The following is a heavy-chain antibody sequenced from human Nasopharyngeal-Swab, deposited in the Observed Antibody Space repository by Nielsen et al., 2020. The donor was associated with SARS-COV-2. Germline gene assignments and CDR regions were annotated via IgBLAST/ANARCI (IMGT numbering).Heavy chain of an antibody. CDR2: IYPDDSDV. J-gene: IGHJ3*02. D-gene: IGHD2-21*02. Sequence: GESLKISYKASGYRFTSYWIAWVRQMPGKGLEYMGTIYPDDSDVRYSPSFRGQVTISADKSIKTAYLSLKASDTAIYICARQGDGDWNAFDIWGQGTMVTVSS. V-gene: IGHV5-51*01. CDR1: GYRFTSYW. CDR3: ARQGDGDWNAFDI.